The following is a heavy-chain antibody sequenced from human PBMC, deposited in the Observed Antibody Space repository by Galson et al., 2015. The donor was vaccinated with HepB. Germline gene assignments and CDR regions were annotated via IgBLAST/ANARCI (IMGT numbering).Heavy chain of an antibody. V-gene: IGHV3-23*01. CDR1: GFTFSSYG. CDR2: FSGSGGST. J-gene: IGHJ3*02. CDR3: AKDRPPWSRGTFDI. D-gene: IGHD1-1*01. Sequence: SLRLSCAASGFTFSSYGLNWVRQAPGKGLEWVSGFSGSGGSTYYADSVKGRFTISRDNSKNTVYLQMNSLRAEDTAVYYCAKDRPPWSRGTFDIWGQGTMVTVSS.